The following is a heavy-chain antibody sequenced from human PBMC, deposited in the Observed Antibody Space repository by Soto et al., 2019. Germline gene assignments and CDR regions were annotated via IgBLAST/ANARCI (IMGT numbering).Heavy chain of an antibody. CDR1: GVTVSDYA. J-gene: IGHJ1*01. CDR3: TRVVATLSHIDT. Sequence: GSPRLCCAVCGVTVSDYAVGWVRQDPGKGLEWVSVVTNGAFSTFYAVSVKGRFTISRDYSENTVYLQMHNLRAEDTALYYCTRVVATLSHIDTWGQGALVT. V-gene: IGHV3-23*03. CDR2: VTNGAFST. D-gene: IGHD2-15*01.